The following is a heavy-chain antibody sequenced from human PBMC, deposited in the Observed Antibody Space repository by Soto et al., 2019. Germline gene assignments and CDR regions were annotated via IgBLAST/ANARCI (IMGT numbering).Heavy chain of an antibody. CDR2: INHSGST. D-gene: IGHD2-2*01. Sequence: PSETLSLTCAVYGGSFSGYYWSWIRQPPGKGLEWIGEINHSGSTNYNPSLKSRVTISVDTSKNHFSLKLSSVTAADTAVYYCAGGIVVVPAATKQNWFDPWGQGTLVTVS. CDR1: GGSFSGYY. CDR3: AGGIVVVPAATKQNWFDP. J-gene: IGHJ5*02. V-gene: IGHV4-34*01.